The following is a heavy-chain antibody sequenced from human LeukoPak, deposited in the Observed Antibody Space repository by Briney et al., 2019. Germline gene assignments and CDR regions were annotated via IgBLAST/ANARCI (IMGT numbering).Heavy chain of an antibody. D-gene: IGHD3-22*01. CDR1: GYTFTDYY. J-gene: IGHJ4*02. CDR2: FNPTGGGS. V-gene: IGHV1-2*02. Sequence: GASVKVSCKASGYTFTDYYMHWVRQVPAQGLEWVGWFNPTGGGSHLAQKFQGRVALTMDASINTAYLDVIRLRSDDTAFYYCAKVGFDSSGYQYYSDSWGQGSLVSVFS. CDR3: AKVGFDSSGYQYYSDS.